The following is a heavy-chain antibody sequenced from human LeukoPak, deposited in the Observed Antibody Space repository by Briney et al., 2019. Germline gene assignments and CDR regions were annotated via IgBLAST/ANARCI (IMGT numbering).Heavy chain of an antibody. V-gene: IGHV3-66*01. CDR2: IYSGGST. J-gene: IGHJ4*02. CDR3: ASGAAAGTLDY. Sequence: PGGSLRLSCAASGFTFSSYSMSWVRQAPGKGLEWVSGIYSGGSTYYADSVKGRFTISRDNSKNTLYLQMNSLRAEDTAVYYCASGAAAGTLDYWGQGTLVTVSS. CDR1: GFTFSSYS. D-gene: IGHD6-13*01.